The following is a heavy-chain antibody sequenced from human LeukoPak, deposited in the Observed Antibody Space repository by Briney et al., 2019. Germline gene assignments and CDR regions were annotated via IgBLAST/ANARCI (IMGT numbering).Heavy chain of an antibody. CDR2: IYHSGST. V-gene: IGHV4-38-2*02. CDR1: GYSIIRGYY. J-gene: IGHJ4*02. Sequence: SETLSLTCAVSGYSIIRGYYWGWIRQPPGKGLEWIGGIYHSGSTYYNPSLKSRVTISVDTSKNQFSLKLSSVTAADTAVYYCAREYSGSYYGWGQGTLVTVSS. D-gene: IGHD1-26*01. CDR3: AREYSGSYYG.